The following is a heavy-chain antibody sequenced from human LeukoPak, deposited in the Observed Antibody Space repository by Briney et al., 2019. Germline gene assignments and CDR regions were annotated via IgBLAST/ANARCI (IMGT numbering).Heavy chain of an antibody. J-gene: IGHJ3*01. CDR2: ISSSFNYL. CDR3: ARPSAYSPDGFDV. D-gene: IGHD1-26*01. CDR1: GFTFSSFS. Sequence: GGSLRLSCAASGFTFSSFSMDWVRQAPGKGLEWVSSISSSFNYLYYADSVKGRFTISRDNAKNSLYLQMNSLRAEDTAVYYCARPSAYSPDGFDVWGQGTMVTISS. V-gene: IGHV3-21*01.